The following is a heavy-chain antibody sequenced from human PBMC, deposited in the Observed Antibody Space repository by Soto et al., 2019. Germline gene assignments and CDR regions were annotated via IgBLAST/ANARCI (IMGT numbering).Heavy chain of an antibody. CDR3: AYSGSWPNLDY. J-gene: IGHJ4*02. V-gene: IGHV3-33*01. Sequence: QVQLVESGGGVVQPGRSLRLSCAASGFTFSSYGMHWVRQAPGKGLEWVAVIWYDGSNKYYADSVKGRFTISRDNSKNALYLQMNSVRAEDTAVYFWAYSGSWPNLDYWGQGTLVTVSS. CDR1: GFTFSSYG. CDR2: IWYDGSNK. D-gene: IGHD6-13*01.